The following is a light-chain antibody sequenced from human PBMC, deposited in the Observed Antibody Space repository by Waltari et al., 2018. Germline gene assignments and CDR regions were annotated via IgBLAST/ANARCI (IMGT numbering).Light chain of an antibody. V-gene: IGKV3-15*01. Sequence: ETVMMQSPATLSVSPGESATLSCRASQSVTSNLAWYQQKPGQAPRLLIYGASTRATGIPARFSGSGSATEFTLTISSLQSEDFAVYYCQHYNNWPRTFGQGTKVEIK. CDR1: QSVTSN. CDR3: QHYNNWPRT. CDR2: GAS. J-gene: IGKJ1*01.